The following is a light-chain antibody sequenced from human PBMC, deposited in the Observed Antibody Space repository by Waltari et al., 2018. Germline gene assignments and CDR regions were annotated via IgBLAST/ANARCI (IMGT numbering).Light chain of an antibody. CDR3: QQYGSSPPST. J-gene: IGKJ2*01. CDR2: GAS. Sequence: EIVLTQSPGTLSLSPGERATLSCRSSPSVSSSYLAWYQQKPGQAPRLLISGASSRATGIPDRFSGSGSVTDFTLTISRLEPEDFAVYYCQQYGSSPPSTFGQGTKLEIK. V-gene: IGKV3-20*01. CDR1: PSVSSSY.